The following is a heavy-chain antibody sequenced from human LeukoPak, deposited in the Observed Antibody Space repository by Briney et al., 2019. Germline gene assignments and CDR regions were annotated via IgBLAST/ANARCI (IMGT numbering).Heavy chain of an antibody. V-gene: IGHV3-33*01. Sequence: GGSLRLSCAASGFTFSIHGIHWVRQAPGKGLEWVSAIWYDGSKRCYADSVKGRFTISRDDSKNTVYLQMNSLRADDTAVYYCARDPQHSMDVWGQGTTVTVSS. CDR2: IWYDGSKR. CDR3: ARDPQHSMDV. J-gene: IGHJ6*02. D-gene: IGHD5-18*01. CDR1: GFTFSIHG.